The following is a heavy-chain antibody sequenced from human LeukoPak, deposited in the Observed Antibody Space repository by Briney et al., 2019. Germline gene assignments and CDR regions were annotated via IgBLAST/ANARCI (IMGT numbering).Heavy chain of an antibody. D-gene: IGHD3-10*02. CDR1: GFTVSTYA. Sequence: GGSLRLSCAASGFTVSTYAMSWVRQAPGKGLEWVSAISGSGGSTYFADSVKGRFTISRDNAKNSLYLQMNSLRAEDTAVYYCAELGITMIGGVWGKGTTVTISS. V-gene: IGHV3-23*01. CDR3: AELGITMIGGV. CDR2: ISGSGGST. J-gene: IGHJ6*04.